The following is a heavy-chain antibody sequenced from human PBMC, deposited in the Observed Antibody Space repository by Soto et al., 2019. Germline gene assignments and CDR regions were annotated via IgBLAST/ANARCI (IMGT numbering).Heavy chain of an antibody. CDR1: GGSISGYY. D-gene: IGHD5-18*01. CDR3: AGRTASRYYYGMDV. J-gene: IGHJ6*02. V-gene: IGHV4-59*01. Sequence: SETLSLPCTVSGGSISGYYWSWIRQPPGKGLEWIGYIYYSGSTNYNPSLKSRVTISVDTSKNQFSLKLSSVTAADTAVYYCAGRTASRYYYGMDVWGQGTTVTVSS. CDR2: IYYSGST.